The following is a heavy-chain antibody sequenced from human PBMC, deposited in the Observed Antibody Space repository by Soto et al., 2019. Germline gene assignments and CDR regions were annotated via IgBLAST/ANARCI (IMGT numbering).Heavy chain of an antibody. CDR2: IYSGGST. CDR1: GFTVSSNY. Sequence: EVQLVETGGGLIQPGGSLRLSCAASGFTVSSNYMSWVRQAPGKGLEWVSVIYSGGSTYYADSVKGRFTISRDNSKNTLYLQMNSLRAEDTAVYYCASDSGYDYPKRSDYWGQGTLVTVSS. D-gene: IGHD5-12*01. V-gene: IGHV3-53*02. CDR3: ASDSGYDYPKRSDY. J-gene: IGHJ4*02.